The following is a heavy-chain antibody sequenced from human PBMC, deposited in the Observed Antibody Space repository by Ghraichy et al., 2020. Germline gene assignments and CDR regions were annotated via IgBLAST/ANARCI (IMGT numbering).Heavy chain of an antibody. CDR3: ARGVGEVAVLRYFDWLLPPTSDYGMDV. D-gene: IGHD3-9*01. J-gene: IGHJ6*02. CDR2: IFYSGST. Sequence: SETLSLTCTVSGASVSDYYWTWIRQSPGKGLEWIGYIFYSGSTNHNPSLKSRVTVSIDTSKNQFSLHLKSVTAADTAMYYCARGVGEVAVLRYFDWLLPPTSDYGMDVWGQGTTVTVSS. CDR1: GASVSDYY. V-gene: IGHV4-59*02.